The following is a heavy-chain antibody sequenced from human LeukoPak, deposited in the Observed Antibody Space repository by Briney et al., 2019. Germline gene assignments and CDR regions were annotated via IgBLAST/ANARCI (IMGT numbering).Heavy chain of an antibody. Sequence: GGSLRLSCAASGFTFSSYAMHWVRQAPGKGLEWVAVISYDGSNKYYADSLKGRFTISRDNSKNTLYLQMNSLRAEDTAVYYCARDWFGLDDTAPEGYWGQGTLVTVSS. CDR2: ISYDGSNK. CDR1: GFTFSSYA. J-gene: IGHJ4*02. V-gene: IGHV3-30-3*01. CDR3: ARDWFGLDDTAPEGY. D-gene: IGHD3-10*01.